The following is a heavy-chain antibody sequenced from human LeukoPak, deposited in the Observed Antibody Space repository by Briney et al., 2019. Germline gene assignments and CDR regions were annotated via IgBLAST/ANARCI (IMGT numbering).Heavy chain of an antibody. V-gene: IGHV5-51*01. CDR2: IYPGESDN. CDR3: ARSCSSTSCYLTDAFDI. D-gene: IGHD2-2*01. Sequence: GGSLKISWKGSGCRFTSYWIGWVRQMPGKGLEGMGIIYPGESDNRYSPSFQGQVIISADKSISTAYLQWSSLKASDTAIYYCARSCSSTSCYLTDAFDIWGQGTMVTVSS. CDR1: GCRFTSYW. J-gene: IGHJ3*02.